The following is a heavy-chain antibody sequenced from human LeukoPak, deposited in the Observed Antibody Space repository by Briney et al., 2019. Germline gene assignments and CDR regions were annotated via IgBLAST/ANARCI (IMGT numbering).Heavy chain of an antibody. J-gene: IGHJ5*02. Sequence: GESLKISCKGSGYSFTSYWIAWVRQMPGKGLEWMGIILPADSDTRYSPSFQGQVTISADKSISTAYLQWSSLKASDTAMYYCARGLCSGGSCYWFDPWGQGTLVTISS. CDR3: ARGLCSGGSCYWFDP. V-gene: IGHV5-51*01. D-gene: IGHD2-15*01. CDR2: ILPADSDT. CDR1: GYSFTSYW.